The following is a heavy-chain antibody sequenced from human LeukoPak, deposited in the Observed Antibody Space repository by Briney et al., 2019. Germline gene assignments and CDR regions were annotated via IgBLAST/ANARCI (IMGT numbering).Heavy chain of an antibody. Sequence: GMSLRLSCVGSAFTFDSYPMYWARQAPGKGMEWVSIISSDGSHRDYADSLKGRFTISRDNPKNTVYLQMNSLRPDDTAVYYCVRGGRGWRGIPTFGVRIILTAFDVWGQGTDVTVSS. CDR2: ISSDGSHR. V-gene: IGHV3-30*04. D-gene: IGHD3-3*01. J-gene: IGHJ3*01. CDR3: VRGGRGWRGIPTFGVRIILTAFDV. CDR1: AFTFDSYP.